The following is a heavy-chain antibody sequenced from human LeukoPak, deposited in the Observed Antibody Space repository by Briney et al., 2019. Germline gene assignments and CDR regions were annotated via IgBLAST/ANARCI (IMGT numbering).Heavy chain of an antibody. CDR1: GYSFTDYY. Sequence: ASVKVSCKAFGYSFTDYYIHWVRQAPGQGLEWMAWINPNSGATNSAQKFQGRVTMTRDTSISTAYMEVNRLTSDDTAVYYCASVSALTGYSFYFDYWGQGTLVTVSS. V-gene: IGHV1-2*02. J-gene: IGHJ4*02. CDR2: INPNSGAT. CDR3: ASVSALTGYSFYFDY. D-gene: IGHD3-9*01.